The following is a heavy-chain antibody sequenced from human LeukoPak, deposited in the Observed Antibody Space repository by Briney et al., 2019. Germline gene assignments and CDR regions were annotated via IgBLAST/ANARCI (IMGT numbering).Heavy chain of an antibody. CDR3: ARGRGTIFGVGLRFDP. Sequence: SETLSLTCAVYGGSFSGYYWSWIRQPPGKGREWIGEINHSGSTNYNPSLKSRVTISVDTSKNQFSLKLSSVTAADTAVYYCARGRGTIFGVGLRFDPWGQGTLVTVSS. CDR1: GGSFSGYY. J-gene: IGHJ5*02. D-gene: IGHD3-3*01. V-gene: IGHV4-34*01. CDR2: INHSGST.